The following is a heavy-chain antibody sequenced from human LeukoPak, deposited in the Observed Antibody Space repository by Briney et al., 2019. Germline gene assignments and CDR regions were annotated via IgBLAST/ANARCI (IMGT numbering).Heavy chain of an antibody. V-gene: IGHV3-11*01. Sequence: PGGSLRLSCAASGFTFRDYYMSWIRQAPGKGLGWISYISSSRNDIYYADSVKGRFTISRDNAKNSLYLQMNGLSLDDTAVYYCARGLYCGGDCYPPYFDYWGQGTLVTVSS. CDR3: ARGLYCGGDCYPPYFDY. D-gene: IGHD2-21*02. CDR1: GFTFRDYY. CDR2: ISSSRNDI. J-gene: IGHJ4*02.